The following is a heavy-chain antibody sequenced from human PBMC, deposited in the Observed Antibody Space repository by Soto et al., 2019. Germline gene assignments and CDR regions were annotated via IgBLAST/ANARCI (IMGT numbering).Heavy chain of an antibody. CDR1: GYTFTSYG. D-gene: IGHD3-10*01. CDR2: ISAYNGNT. CDR3: ARDPTYYYGSGSYKEEDY. V-gene: IGHV1-18*01. J-gene: IGHJ4*02. Sequence: QVQLVQSGAEVKKPGASVKVSCKASGYTFTSYGISWVRQAPGQGLEWMGWISAYNGNTNYAQKLQGRVTMTTDTSTSTAYKELRSLRSDDTAVYYCARDPTYYYGSGSYKEEDYWGQGTLVTVSS.